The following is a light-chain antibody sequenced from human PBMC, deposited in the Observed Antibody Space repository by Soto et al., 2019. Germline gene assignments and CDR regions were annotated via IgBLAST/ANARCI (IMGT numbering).Light chain of an antibody. CDR3: QQSYSDLT. CDR1: QSISTY. V-gene: IGKV1-39*01. Sequence: DIQMTQSPSSLSASVGDRVTITCRANQSISTYLSWFQQKPGKAPKLLIYPASSLQGGVSSRFSGSGSGTDFTLTISSLQPEDSTTYYCQQSYSDLTFGQGKRLDIK. CDR2: PAS. J-gene: IGKJ5*01.